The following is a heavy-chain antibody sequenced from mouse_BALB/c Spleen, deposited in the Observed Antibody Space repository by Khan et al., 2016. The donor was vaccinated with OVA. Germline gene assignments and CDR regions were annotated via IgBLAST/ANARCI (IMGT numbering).Heavy chain of an antibody. CDR2: ITNGGGST. V-gene: IGHV5-12-2*01. Sequence: EGERGEDGGGLVQPGGSLKLSCAASGFTFSSNTMSWVRQTPEKRLEWVAYITNGGGSTYYPDTVKGRFTISRDNAKNTLYLQMSSLKSEDTAMYYGARVPAFITTALDYWGQGTSVTVSS. D-gene: IGHD1-2*01. J-gene: IGHJ4*01. CDR1: GFTFSSNT. CDR3: ARVPAFITTALDY.